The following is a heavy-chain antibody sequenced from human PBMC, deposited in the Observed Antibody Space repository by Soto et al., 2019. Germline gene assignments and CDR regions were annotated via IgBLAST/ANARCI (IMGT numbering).Heavy chain of an antibody. CDR1: GFTFNSYS. D-gene: IGHD3-22*01. CDR3: ATQTYYYDSSGYPFDY. V-gene: IGHV3-21*01. J-gene: IGHJ4*02. CDR2: ISSSSSYI. Sequence: GGSLRLSCPASGFTFNSYSLNLVSHAPEKGLEWVSSISSSSSYIYYADSVKGRFTISRDNANNSLYLQMNSLRAEDTAVYYCATQTYYYDSSGYPFDYWGQGTLVTVSS.